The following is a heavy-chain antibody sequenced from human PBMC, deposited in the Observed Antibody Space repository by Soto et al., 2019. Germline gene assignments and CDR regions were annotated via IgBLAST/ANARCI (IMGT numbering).Heavy chain of an antibody. Sequence: QVQLQQWGAGLLKPSETLSLTCAVYGGSFSGYYWSWIRQPPGKGLEWIGEINHSGSTNYNPSLKSRVTISVDTSKNQFSLKLSSVTAADTAVYYWARAGGIAAAGTDYYYMDVWGKGTTVTVSS. J-gene: IGHJ6*03. D-gene: IGHD6-13*01. CDR1: GGSFSGYY. V-gene: IGHV4-34*01. CDR3: ARAGGIAAAGTDYYYMDV. CDR2: INHSGST.